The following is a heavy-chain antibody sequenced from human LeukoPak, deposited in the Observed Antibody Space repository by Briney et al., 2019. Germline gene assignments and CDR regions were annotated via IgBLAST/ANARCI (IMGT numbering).Heavy chain of an antibody. J-gene: IGHJ6*03. CDR3: ARQISDYYYYYMDV. CDR2: IYDSGNE. CDR1: GGSISTSAFY. D-gene: IGHD2/OR15-2a*01. Sequence: KPSETLSLTCTVSGGSISTSAFYWGWIRQPPGKGLEWIGSIYDSGNEFYNPSLKSRFTISADTSKNQFSLKLNSVTAADTAMYYCARQISDYYYYYMDVWGEGITVTVSS. V-gene: IGHV4-39*01.